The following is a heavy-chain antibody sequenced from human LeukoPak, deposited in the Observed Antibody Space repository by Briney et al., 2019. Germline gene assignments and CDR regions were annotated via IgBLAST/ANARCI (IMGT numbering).Heavy chain of an antibody. V-gene: IGHV3-21*01. J-gene: IGHJ5*01. CDR1: GFTFSSYI. D-gene: IGHD3-22*01. Sequence: GGSLRLSCAASGFTFSSYIMNWVRQAPGRGLEWVSSISPSGSHKYYADSVKRRFTISRDNAKNSVSLQMNSLRAGDTAAYYCARVSDSTPDEGSWGQGTLVTVSS. CDR2: ISPSGSHK. CDR3: ARVSDSTPDEGS.